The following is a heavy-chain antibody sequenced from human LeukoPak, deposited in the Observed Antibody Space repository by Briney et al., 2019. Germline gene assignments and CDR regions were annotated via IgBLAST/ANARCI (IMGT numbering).Heavy chain of an antibody. CDR3: ARERKYYDSSGNFDY. J-gene: IGHJ4*02. CDR2: INSDGSST. CDR1: GFTFSSYW. V-gene: IGHV3-74*01. D-gene: IGHD3-22*01. Sequence: GGSLRLSCAASGFTFSSYWMHWVRQAPGKGLVWVSRINSDGSSTSNADSVKGRFTISRDNSKNTLYLQMNSLRAEDTAVYYCARERKYYDSSGNFDYWGQGTLVTVSS.